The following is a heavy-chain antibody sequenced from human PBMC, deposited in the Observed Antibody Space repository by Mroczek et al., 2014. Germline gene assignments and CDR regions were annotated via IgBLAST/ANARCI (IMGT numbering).Heavy chain of an antibody. CDR3: ARGYGSGSY. CDR1: GFTFSSYA. V-gene: IGHV3-30-3*01. D-gene: IGHD3-10*01. CDR2: ISYDGSNK. Sequence: QVQLVQSGGGVVQPGRSLRLSCAASGFTFSSYAMHWVRQAPGKGLEWVAVISYDGSNKYYADSVKGRFTISRDNSKNTLYLQMNSLRAEDTAVYYCARGYGSGSYWGQGTLVTVSS. J-gene: IGHJ4*02.